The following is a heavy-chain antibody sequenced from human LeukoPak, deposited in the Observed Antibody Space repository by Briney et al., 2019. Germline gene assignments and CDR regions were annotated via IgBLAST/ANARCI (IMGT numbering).Heavy chain of an antibody. D-gene: IGHD3-22*01. CDR3: ARGRSGSSGYYSSFDY. V-gene: IGHV4-59*12. Sequence: SETLSLTCTVSGGSISSYYWSWIRQPPGKGLEWIGYIYYSGSTNYNPSLKSRITMSVDTSKNQFSLKLSSVTAADTAVYYCARGRSGSSGYYSSFDYWGQGILVTVSS. CDR1: GGSISSYY. CDR2: IYYSGST. J-gene: IGHJ4*02.